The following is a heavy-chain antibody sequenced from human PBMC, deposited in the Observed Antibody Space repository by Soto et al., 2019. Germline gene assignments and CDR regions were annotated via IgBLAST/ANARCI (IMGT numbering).Heavy chain of an antibody. CDR2: IKSKTDGGTT. J-gene: IGHJ3*02. D-gene: IGHD3-9*01. CDR3: TTTLRYFDWPFDAFDI. CDR1: GFTFSNAW. Sequence: PVGSLRLSCAASGFTFSNAWMNWVRQAPGKGLEWVGRIKSKTDGGTTDYAAPVKGRFTISRDDSKNTLYLQMNSLKTEDTAVYYCTTTLRYFDWPFDAFDIWGQGTMVTVSS. V-gene: IGHV3-15*07.